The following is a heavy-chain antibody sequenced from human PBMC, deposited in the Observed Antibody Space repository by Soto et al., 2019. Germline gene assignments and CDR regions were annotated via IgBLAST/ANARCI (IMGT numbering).Heavy chain of an antibody. CDR3: ARLVACSGGSCRFDP. CDR2: INYSGTT. CDR1: GGSISSSSYY. D-gene: IGHD2-15*01. V-gene: IGHV4-39*01. J-gene: IGHJ5*02. Sequence: QLQLQESGPGLVTPSETLSLTCTVSGGSISSSSYYWAWIRQPPGKGLEWIGSINYSGTTYYIASPKSRVPISIDTSKNKFSLRLTSVTAADPAVYYCARLVACSGGSCRFDPWGQGTLVTVSS.